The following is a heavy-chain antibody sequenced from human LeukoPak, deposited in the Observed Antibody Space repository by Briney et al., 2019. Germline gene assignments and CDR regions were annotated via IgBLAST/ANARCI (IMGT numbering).Heavy chain of an antibody. J-gene: IGHJ5*02. Sequence: SETLSLTCSVSGYSISSGYYWGWIRQPPGKGLEWIGNIYHSGSTYYNPSLKSRVTISVDTSKNQFSLKLSSVTAADTAVYYCARDRGILDPWGQGTLVTVSS. CDR3: ARDRGILDP. D-gene: IGHD1-14*01. V-gene: IGHV4-38-2*02. CDR2: IYHSGST. CDR1: GYSISSGYY.